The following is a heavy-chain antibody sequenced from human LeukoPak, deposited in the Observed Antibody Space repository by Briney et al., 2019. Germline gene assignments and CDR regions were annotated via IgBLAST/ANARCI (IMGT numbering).Heavy chain of an antibody. CDR1: VYTLTELS. D-gene: IGHD3-10*01. Sequence: ASVNVSCKVSVYTLTELSMHRVRPAPGKGLEWMGGFDPEDGETIYAQKFQGRVTMTEDTSTDTAYMELSSLRSEDTAVYYCATAMVRGVGLDYWGQGTLVTVSS. CDR2: FDPEDGET. V-gene: IGHV1-24*01. CDR3: ATAMVRGVGLDY. J-gene: IGHJ4*02.